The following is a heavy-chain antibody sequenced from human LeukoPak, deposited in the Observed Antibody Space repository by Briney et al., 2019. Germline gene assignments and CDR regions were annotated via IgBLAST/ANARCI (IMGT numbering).Heavy chain of an antibody. J-gene: IGHJ4*02. CDR2: ISGSSDYI. V-gene: IGHV3-21*01. Sequence: GGSLRLSCAASGFTFSSYAMSWVRQAPGKGLEWVSSISGSSDYIFYADSVKGRFTISRDNAKNSLYLQMNSLRAEDTAVYYCAGVVRYDSSDPSLDYWGQGTLDTVSS. CDR1: GFTFSSYA. CDR3: AGVVRYDSSDPSLDY. D-gene: IGHD3-22*01.